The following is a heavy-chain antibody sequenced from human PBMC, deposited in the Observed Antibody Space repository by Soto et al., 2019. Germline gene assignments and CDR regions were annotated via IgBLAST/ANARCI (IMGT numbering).Heavy chain of an antibody. Sequence: QVQLQASGPGLVKPSQTLSLTCTVSGGSISSGGYYWSWIRQHQGKGLEWLGYIYYSGSTYYNPSLKSRVTISVDPSKNQFSLKLSSVTAADTAVDYCPRDHRRQIGGCILWGQGTLVTFSS. CDR1: GGSISSGGYY. CDR2: IYYSGST. V-gene: IGHV4-31*03. D-gene: IGHD3-16*01. CDR3: PRDHRRQIGGCIL. J-gene: IGHJ4*02.